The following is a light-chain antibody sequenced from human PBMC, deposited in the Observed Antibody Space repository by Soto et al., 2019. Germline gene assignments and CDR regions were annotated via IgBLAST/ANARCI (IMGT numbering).Light chain of an antibody. CDR2: GNS. CDR3: QSYDSSLSGSV. CDR1: SSNIGAGYD. Sequence: SVLTQPPSVSGAPGQRVTISCTGSSSNIGAGYDVHSYQQLPGTAPKLLIYGNSNRPSGVPDRFSGSKSGTSASLAITGLQAEDEADYYCQSYDSSLSGSVFGGGTKLTVL. V-gene: IGLV1-40*01. J-gene: IGLJ2*01.